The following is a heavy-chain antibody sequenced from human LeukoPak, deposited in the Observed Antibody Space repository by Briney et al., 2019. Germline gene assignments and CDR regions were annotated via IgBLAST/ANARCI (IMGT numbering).Heavy chain of an antibody. CDR2: INSDGSST. V-gene: IGHV3-74*01. D-gene: IGHD3-10*01. Sequence: GGSLRLSCAASGFTFSSYWMHWVRQAPGKGLVWVSRINSDGSSTSYADSVKGRFTISRDNAKNTLYLQMNSLRAEDTAVYYCARDSILWFGESPYFDYWGQGTLVTVSS. CDR1: GFTFSSYW. J-gene: IGHJ4*02. CDR3: ARDSILWFGESPYFDY.